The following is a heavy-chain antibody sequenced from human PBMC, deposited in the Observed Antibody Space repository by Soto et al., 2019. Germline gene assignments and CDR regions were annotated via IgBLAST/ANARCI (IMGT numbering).Heavy chain of an antibody. CDR2: ISGGGAIT. V-gene: IGHV3-23*01. CDR3: AKFGMATTKRSPPYYFDY. Sequence: HLGGSLGLSCVASGFTFTTYALSWVRQAPGKGLEWVSIISGGGAITSYIDSVKGRFTISRDNSKNTFYLQMNSLRTEDTAVYYCAKFGMATTKRSPPYYFDYWGQGTLVTVSS. J-gene: IGHJ4*02. D-gene: IGHD1-1*01. CDR1: GFTFTTYA.